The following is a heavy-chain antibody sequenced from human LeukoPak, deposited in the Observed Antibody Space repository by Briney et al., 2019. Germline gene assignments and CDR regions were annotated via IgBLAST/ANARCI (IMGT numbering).Heavy chain of an antibody. CDR3: ARDGPYCSSTSCYLFEDSASPTQAGWFDP. D-gene: IGHD2-2*01. J-gene: IGHJ5*02. Sequence: PSETLSLTCTVSGGSISSYYWSWIRQPPGKGLEWIGYIYYSGSTNCNPSLKSRVTISVDTSKNQFSLKLSSVTAADTAVYYCARDGPYCSSTSCYLFEDSASPTQAGWFDPWGQGTLVTVSS. CDR2: IYYSGST. V-gene: IGHV4-59*12. CDR1: GGSISSYY.